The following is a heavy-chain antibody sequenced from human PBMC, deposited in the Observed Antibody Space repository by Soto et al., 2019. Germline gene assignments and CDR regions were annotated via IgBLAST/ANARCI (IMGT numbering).Heavy chain of an antibody. CDR2: FDPEDGET. Sequence: ASVKVSCKVSGYTLTELSMHWVRQAPGKGLEWMGGFDPEDGETIYAQKFQGRVTMTEDTPTDTAYMELSSLRSEDTAVYYCATVFDYGATALVYSGQGALVTVTS. V-gene: IGHV1-24*01. D-gene: IGHD4-17*01. J-gene: IGHJ4*02. CDR3: ATVFDYGATALVY. CDR1: GYTLTELS.